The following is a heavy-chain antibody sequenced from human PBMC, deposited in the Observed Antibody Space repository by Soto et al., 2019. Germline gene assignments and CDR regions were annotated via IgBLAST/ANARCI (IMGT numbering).Heavy chain of an antibody. CDR1: GFTFSSYA. J-gene: IGHJ4*02. CDR2: ISGSGGST. V-gene: IGHV3-23*01. CDR3: AKDPSITMNRGY. D-gene: IGHD3-22*01. Sequence: GGSLRLSCAASGFTFSSYAMSWVRQAPGKGLEWVSAISGSGGSTYYADSVKGRFIISRDNSKNTLYLQMNSLRAEDTAVYYCAKDPSITMNRGYWGQGTLVTVSS.